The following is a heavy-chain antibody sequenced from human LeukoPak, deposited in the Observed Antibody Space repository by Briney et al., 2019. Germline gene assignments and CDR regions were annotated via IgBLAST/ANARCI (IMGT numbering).Heavy chain of an antibody. CDR1: GYRFTSYW. J-gene: IGHJ4*02. CDR2: IYPGDSDT. V-gene: IGHV5-51*01. Sequence: GESLKISCKCSGYRFTSYWIGWVRQMPGKGLEWMGIIYPGDSDTRYSPSFQGQVTISADKSISTAYLQWSSLKASDTAMYYCARHRELAYFDYWGQGTLVTVSS. CDR3: ARHRELAYFDY. D-gene: IGHD6-13*01.